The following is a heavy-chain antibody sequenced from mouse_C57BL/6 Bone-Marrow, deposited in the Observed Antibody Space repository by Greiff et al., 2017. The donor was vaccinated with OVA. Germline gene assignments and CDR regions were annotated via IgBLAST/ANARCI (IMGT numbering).Heavy chain of an antibody. V-gene: IGHV5-15*01. J-gene: IGHJ1*03. CDR1: GFTFSDYG. Sequence: EVMLVESGGGLVQPGGSLKLSCAASGFTFSDYGMAWVRQAPRKGPEWVAFISNLAYSIYYADTVTGRFTISRENAKNTLYLEMSSLRSEDTAMYYCARHRGGWYFDVWGTGTTVTVSS. CDR2: ISNLAYSI. CDR3: ARHRGGWYFDV.